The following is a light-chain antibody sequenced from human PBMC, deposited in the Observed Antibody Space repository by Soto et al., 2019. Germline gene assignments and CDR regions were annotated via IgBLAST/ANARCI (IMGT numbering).Light chain of an antibody. CDR1: SSNIGAGYD. J-gene: IGLJ2*01. Sequence: QSVLTQPPSVSGAPGPRVTISCTGSSSNIGAGYDVHWYQQLPGTAPKLLIYGNSNRPSGVPDRFSGSKSGTSAPLAITGLQAEDEADYYCQSYDSSLSGSVFGGGTKVTVL. V-gene: IGLV1-40*01. CDR3: QSYDSSLSGSV. CDR2: GNS.